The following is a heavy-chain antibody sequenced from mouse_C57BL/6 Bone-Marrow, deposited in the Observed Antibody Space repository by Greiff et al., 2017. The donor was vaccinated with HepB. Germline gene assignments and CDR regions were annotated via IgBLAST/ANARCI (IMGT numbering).Heavy chain of an antibody. J-gene: IGHJ2*01. Sequence: QVQLQQPGAELVRPGSSVKLSCKASGYTFTSYWMHWVKQRPIQGLEWIGNIDPSVSETHYNQKFKDKATLTVDKSSSTDYMQLSSLTSEDSAVYYCARKGGRLGFDYWGQGTTLTVSS. CDR2: IDPSVSET. D-gene: IGHD1-1*01. V-gene: IGHV1-52*01. CDR3: ARKGGRLGFDY. CDR1: GYTFTSYW.